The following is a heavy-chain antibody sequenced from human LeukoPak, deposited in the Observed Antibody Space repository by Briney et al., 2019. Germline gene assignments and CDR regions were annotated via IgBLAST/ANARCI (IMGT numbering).Heavy chain of an antibody. CDR3: ARDGYNPVAFDF. CDR2: IYYSGNT. CDR1: GDSISTSNSY. J-gene: IGHJ3*01. Sequence: SETLSLTCTVSGDSISTSNSYWGWIRQPPGKGLEWIGSIYYSGNTYYNASLKSRVTISVDTSKNQFSLKLTSVTAADTAVYYCARDGYNPVAFDFWGQGTVVTVSS. D-gene: IGHD5-24*01. V-gene: IGHV4-39*02.